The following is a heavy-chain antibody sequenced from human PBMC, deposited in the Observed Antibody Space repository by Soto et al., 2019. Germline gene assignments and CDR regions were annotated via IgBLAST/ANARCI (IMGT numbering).Heavy chain of an antibody. Sequence: SETLSLTCPVSGGSIYRSGYYWGWIRQPPGRGLEWIGNIDYNGVTYSNPSLKSRVTISRDTSKNQFSLKLTSVTAADTALYYCGTGLVGATGNTDSDSWGPGTLVTVFS. CDR3: GTGLVGATGNTDSDS. V-gene: IGHV4-39*01. D-gene: IGHD2-15*01. J-gene: IGHJ4*02. CDR2: IDYNGVT. CDR1: GGSIYRSGYY.